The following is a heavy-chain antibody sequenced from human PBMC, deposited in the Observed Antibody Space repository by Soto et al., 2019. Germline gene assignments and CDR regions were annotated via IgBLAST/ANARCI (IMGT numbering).Heavy chain of an antibody. CDR2: IIPIFGTA. CDR3: ARGRSSSFGLDAFDI. J-gene: IGHJ3*02. V-gene: IGHV1-69*13. Sequence: SVKVSCKSSGGTFSSYAISWVRQAPGQGLEWMGGIIPIFGTANYAQKFQGRVTITADESTSTAYMELSSLRSEDTAVYYCARGRSSSFGLDAFDIWGQGTMVTVSS. D-gene: IGHD6-6*01. CDR1: GGTFSSYA.